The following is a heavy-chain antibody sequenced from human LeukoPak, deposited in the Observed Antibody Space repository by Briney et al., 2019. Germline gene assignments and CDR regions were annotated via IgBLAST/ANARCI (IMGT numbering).Heavy chain of an antibody. D-gene: IGHD1-26*01. Sequence: SETLSLTCTVSGGSIGSYYWSWIRQPPGKGLEYIGYIYYTGTTNYNPSLKSRVTMSVDTSKNQFSLRLKSVTAEDTAVYYCATSGSYHEYYFDYWGQGTLVTVSS. J-gene: IGHJ4*02. V-gene: IGHV4-59*03. CDR1: GGSIGSYY. CDR2: IYYTGTT. CDR3: ATSGSYHEYYFDY.